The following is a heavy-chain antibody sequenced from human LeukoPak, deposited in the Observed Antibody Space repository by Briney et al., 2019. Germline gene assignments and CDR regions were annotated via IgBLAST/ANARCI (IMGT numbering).Heavy chain of an antibody. Sequence: SETLSLTCTVSGGSISTYYWSWIRQPAGKGLEWIGRIYTSGSTDYNPSLKSRVTMSVDTSKNQFSLRLTSVTAADTAVYYCARGPPPDFDYWGQGTLVTVSS. CDR1: GGSISTYY. CDR3: ARGPPPDFDY. V-gene: IGHV4-4*07. CDR2: IYTSGST. J-gene: IGHJ4*02.